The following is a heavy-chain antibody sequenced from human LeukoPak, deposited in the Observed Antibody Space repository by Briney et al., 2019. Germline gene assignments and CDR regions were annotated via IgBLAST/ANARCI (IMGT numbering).Heavy chain of an antibody. CDR2: ISSGGSPI. Sequence: GGSLRLSCAASGFTFSSYSMNWVRQAPGKGLEWLSYISSGGSPIHYADSVKGRFSISRDSAKNSLYLRMNSLRAEDTAVYYCARDNSSGWSDFHYYGMDVWGQGTTVIVSS. CDR1: GFTFSSYS. CDR3: ARDNSSGWSDFHYYGMDV. D-gene: IGHD6-19*01. V-gene: IGHV3-48*01. J-gene: IGHJ6*02.